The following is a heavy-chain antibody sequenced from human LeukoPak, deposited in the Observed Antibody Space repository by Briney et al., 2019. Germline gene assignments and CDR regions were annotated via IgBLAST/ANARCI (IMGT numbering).Heavy chain of an antibody. CDR2: ISSSGSTI. J-gene: IGHJ5*02. Sequence: GGSLRFSCAASGFTFSDYYMSWIRQAPGKGLEWVSYISSSGSTIYYADSVKGRFTISRDNAKNSLYLQMNSLRAEDTAVYYCLVDTAMVTGNWFDPWGQGTLVTVSS. D-gene: IGHD5-18*01. CDR3: LVDTAMVTGNWFDP. CDR1: GFTFSDYY. V-gene: IGHV3-11*01.